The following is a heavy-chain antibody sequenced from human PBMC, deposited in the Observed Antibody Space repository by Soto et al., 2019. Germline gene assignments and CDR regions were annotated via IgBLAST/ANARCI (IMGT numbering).Heavy chain of an antibody. CDR1: GYTFTDYY. Sequence: QVQLVQSGAEVKKPGASVKVSCKASGYTFTDYYLHWVRQAPGQGLEWMGWINPNSGGTNYAQKFQGRVTMTMDTSISTAYMDLSRLTSDDTAVFYCARGAMTTVTPGDQSHDSWGQGTLVTVSS. V-gene: IGHV1-2*02. J-gene: IGHJ4*02. CDR3: ARGAMTTVTPGDQSHDS. CDR2: INPNSGGT. D-gene: IGHD4-17*01.